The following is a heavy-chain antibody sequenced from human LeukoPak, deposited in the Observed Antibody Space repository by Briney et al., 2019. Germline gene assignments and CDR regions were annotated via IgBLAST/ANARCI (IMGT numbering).Heavy chain of an antibody. J-gene: IGHJ4*02. D-gene: IGHD3-22*01. Sequence: PSETLSLTCAVYGGSFSGYYWSWIRQPPGKGLEWIGEINHSGSTNYNPSLKSRVTISVDTSKNQLSLKLSSVTAADTAVYYCARTPYYYDSSGYRAYFDYWGQGTLVTVSS. V-gene: IGHV4-34*01. CDR2: INHSGST. CDR3: ARTPYYYDSSGYRAYFDY. CDR1: GGSFSGYY.